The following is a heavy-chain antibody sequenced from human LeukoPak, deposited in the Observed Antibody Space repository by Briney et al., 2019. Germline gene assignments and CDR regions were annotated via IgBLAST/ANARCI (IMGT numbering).Heavy chain of an antibody. CDR1: GFTFSSYA. J-gene: IGHJ6*02. CDR3: ARDVAVPYNGMDA. V-gene: IGHV3-23*01. Sequence: GGSLRLSCAASGFTFSSYAMSWVRQAPGKGLEWVSIISGSGGGTYYAASVKGRFTISRDNSKNTLYLQMNSLRTEDTAVYYCARDVAVPYNGMDAWGPGTTVTVSS. CDR2: ISGSGGGT. D-gene: IGHD2-21*01.